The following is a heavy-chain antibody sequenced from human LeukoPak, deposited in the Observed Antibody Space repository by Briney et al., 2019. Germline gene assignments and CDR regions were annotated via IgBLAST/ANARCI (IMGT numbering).Heavy chain of an antibody. D-gene: IGHD5-12*01. CDR2: IIPILGIA. Sequence: QVQLVQSGAEVKKPGSSVKVSCKASGGTFSSYTISWVRQAPGQGLEWMGRIIPILGIANYAQKFQGRVTIRADKSTSTAYMELSSLRSEDTAVYYCASGLRGYDEEALDYWGQGTLVTVSS. V-gene: IGHV1-69*02. J-gene: IGHJ4*02. CDR3: ASGLRGYDEEALDY. CDR1: GGTFSSYT.